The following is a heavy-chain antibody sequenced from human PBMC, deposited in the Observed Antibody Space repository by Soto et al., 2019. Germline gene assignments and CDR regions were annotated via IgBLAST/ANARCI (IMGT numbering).Heavy chain of an antibody. CDR1: GGSISSSSW. D-gene: IGHD3-22*01. V-gene: IGHV4-4*02. CDR2: IYHSGST. CDR3: ASHPGLYYYDSSGYYVFDY. Sequence: SDTLSLTWAVSGGSISSSSWWSWVRQPPGKGLEWIGEIYHSGSTNYNPSLKSRVTISVDKSKNQFSLKLSSVTAADTAVYYCASHPGLYYYDSSGYYVFDYWGQGTLVTVS. J-gene: IGHJ4*02.